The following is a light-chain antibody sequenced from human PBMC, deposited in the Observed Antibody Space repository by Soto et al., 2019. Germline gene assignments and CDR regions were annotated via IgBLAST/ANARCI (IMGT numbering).Light chain of an antibody. CDR1: RGVSANY. J-gene: IGKJ1*01. CDR3: QQYGSSPRT. V-gene: IGKV3-20*01. CDR2: GAS. Sequence: EIVLTQSPVTLSLSPGEGATLSCRASRGVSANYLAWYQQKPGQAPTLLIYGASIRAAGIPDRFSGSGSGTDFTLTIRRLEPDDFAVYYCQQYGSSPRTFGQGTKVDIK.